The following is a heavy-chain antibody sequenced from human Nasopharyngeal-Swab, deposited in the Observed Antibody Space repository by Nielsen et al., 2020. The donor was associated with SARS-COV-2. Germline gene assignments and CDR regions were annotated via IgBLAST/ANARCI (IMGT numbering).Heavy chain of an antibody. CDR2: ISSSGTDT. V-gene: IGHV3-23*01. J-gene: IGHJ6*03. D-gene: IGHD5-24*01. CDR1: GLPFNNYA. CDR3: AKSRGDTTMAHYYYYLAV. Sequence: GGSLRLSCAVSGLPFNNYAVTWVRQAPGEGLEWVSIISSSGTDTYYADYVKGRFTISRDNSKNTLYLQMNSLRSEDSAIYYFAKSRGDTTMAHYYYYLAVWGKGTTVTVSS.